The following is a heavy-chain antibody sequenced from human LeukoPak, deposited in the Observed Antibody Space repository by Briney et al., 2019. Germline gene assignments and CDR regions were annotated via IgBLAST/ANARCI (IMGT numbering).Heavy chain of an antibody. CDR1: GFTFTSYG. CDR3: AKDRRMMSPFYGMDV. CDR2: ISYDGGHQ. Sequence: GGSLRLSCEASGFTFTSYGVHWVRQAPGKGLEWSSVISYDGGHQYNADSVKGRFTISRDNSKNTVYLQLNSLRAEDTAVYYCAKDRRMMSPFYGMDVWGQGTTVIVSS. V-gene: IGHV3-30*18. J-gene: IGHJ6*02. D-gene: IGHD3-16*01.